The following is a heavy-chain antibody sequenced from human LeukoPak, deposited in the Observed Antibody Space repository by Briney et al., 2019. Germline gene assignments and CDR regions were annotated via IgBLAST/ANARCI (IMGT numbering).Heavy chain of an antibody. V-gene: IGHV3-23*01. CDR3: AKGSSASRPYYFDY. J-gene: IGHJ4*02. Sequence: GGSLRLSCTASGFTFSNYAMSWVRQAPGTGLEWFSAITDSGGDRYHSDSVKGRFIISRDNSKNSLYLHMNSLRAEDTAVYHCAKGSSASRPYYFDYWGQGTLVTVSS. CDR1: GFTFSNYA. D-gene: IGHD2-2*01. CDR2: ITDSGGDR.